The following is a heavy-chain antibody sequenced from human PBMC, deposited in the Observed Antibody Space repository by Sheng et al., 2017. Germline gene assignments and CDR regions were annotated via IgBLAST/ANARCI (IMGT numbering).Heavy chain of an antibody. CDR2: IIPIFGTA. D-gene: IGHD5-18*01. CDR3: ATAVQLWLMKRHYYMDV. V-gene: IGHV1-69*05. Sequence: VQLVQSGAEVKKPGSSVKVSCKASGGTFSSYAISWVRQAPGQGLEWMGGIIPIFGTANYAQKFQGRVTITTDESTSTAYMELSSLRSEDTAVYYCATAVQLWLMKRHYYMDVWGQRDHGHRLL. J-gene: IGHJ6*03. CDR1: GGTFSSYA.